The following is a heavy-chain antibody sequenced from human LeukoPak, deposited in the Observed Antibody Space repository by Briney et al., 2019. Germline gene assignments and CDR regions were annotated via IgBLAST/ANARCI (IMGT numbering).Heavy chain of an antibody. CDR1: GHTLTELS. D-gene: IGHD4-23*01. CDR3: TSDDYGGNSAKTADFDY. CDR2: FDPEDGET. Sequence: ASVKVSCKVSGHTLTELSMHWVRQAPGEGLEWMGGFDPEDGETIHAQKFQGRVSMTEDTSTDTAYMELSSLRSEDTAVYYCTSDDYGGNSAKTADFDYWGQGTLVTVSS. J-gene: IGHJ4*02. V-gene: IGHV1-24*01.